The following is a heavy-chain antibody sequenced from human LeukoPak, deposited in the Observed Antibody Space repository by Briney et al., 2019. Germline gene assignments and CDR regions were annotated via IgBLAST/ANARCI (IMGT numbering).Heavy chain of an antibody. J-gene: IGHJ4*02. V-gene: IGHV1-18*01. Sequence: ASVKVSCKASGYTFTSYGISWVRQAPGQGLEWMGWISAYNGHTNYAQKLQGRVTMTEDTSTDTAYMELSSLRSEDTAVYYCATGLAAAPWGYWGQGTLVTVSS. CDR3: ATGLAAAPWGY. CDR2: ISAYNGHT. D-gene: IGHD3-16*01. CDR1: GYTFTSYG.